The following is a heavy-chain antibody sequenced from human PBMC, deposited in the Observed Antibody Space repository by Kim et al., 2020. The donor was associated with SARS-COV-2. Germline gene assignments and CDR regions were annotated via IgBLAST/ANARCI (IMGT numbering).Heavy chain of an antibody. D-gene: IGHD3-22*01. V-gene: IGHV3-66*01. Sequence: GGSLRLSCAASGFTVSSNYMNWVRQAPGKGLEWVSVISSGGSTYYADSVKGRFTISRDNSKNTLCLQMNSLRAEDTAVYYCARDSGSGYYYRFDYWGQGT. J-gene: IGHJ4*02. CDR1: GFTVSSNY. CDR2: ISSGGST. CDR3: ARDSGSGYYYRFDY.